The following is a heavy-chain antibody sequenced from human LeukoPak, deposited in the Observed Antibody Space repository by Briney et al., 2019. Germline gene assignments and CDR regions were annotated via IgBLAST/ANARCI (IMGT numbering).Heavy chain of an antibody. CDR1: GFTFDDYG. J-gene: IGHJ4*02. V-gene: IGHV3-23*01. CDR2: ISSTGGTT. D-gene: IGHD3-9*01. Sequence: GGSLRLSCAASGFTFDDYGMSWVRQAPGKGLEWVSSISSTGGTTYYADSVKGRFTISRDNYKNTLYLQMNSLRAEDTAVYYCARGDPLRYFDWLLLKDWGQGTLVTVSS. CDR3: ARGDPLRYFDWLLLKD.